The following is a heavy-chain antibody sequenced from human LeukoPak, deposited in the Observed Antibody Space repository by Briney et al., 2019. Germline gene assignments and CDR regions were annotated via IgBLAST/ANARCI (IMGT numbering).Heavy chain of an antibody. Sequence: PSETLSLTCTVSGYSISSGYYWGWIRQPPGKGLEWIGYIYSNGNTNYNPSLQSRLTISVDTSKNQVSLNLSSVTAADTAVYYCARHSRSTWYYFDYWGQGTLVTVSS. CDR2: IYSNGNT. CDR1: GYSISSGYY. J-gene: IGHJ4*02. V-gene: IGHV4-38-2*02. D-gene: IGHD6-13*01. CDR3: ARHSRSTWYYFDY.